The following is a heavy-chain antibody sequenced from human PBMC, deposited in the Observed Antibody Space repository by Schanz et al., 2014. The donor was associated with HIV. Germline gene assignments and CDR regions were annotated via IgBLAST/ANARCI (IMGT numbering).Heavy chain of an antibody. CDR3: ARGEVATIEDKRGDYYYYYTMDV. V-gene: IGHV1-69*01. CDR2: IIPIFGTA. D-gene: IGHD5-12*01. CDR1: GYTFTSYY. Sequence: QVQLVQSGAEVKKPGASVKVSCKASGYTFTSYYMHWVRQAHGQGLEWMGLIIPIFGTANYAQKFQGRVTITADEPTSTAYMVLRGLRSEDTAVYYCARGEVATIEDKRGDYYYYYTMDVWGQGTTVTVSS. J-gene: IGHJ6*02.